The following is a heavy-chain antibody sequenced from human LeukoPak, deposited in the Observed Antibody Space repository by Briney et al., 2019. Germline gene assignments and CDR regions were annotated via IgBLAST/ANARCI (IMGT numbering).Heavy chain of an antibody. Sequence: GASVKVSCKASGGTFSSYAISWVRQAPGQGLEWMGRIIPILGIANYAQKFQGRVTIAADKSTSTAYMELSSLRSEDTAVYYCATFSMVRGKTPYGMDVWGQGTTVTVSS. CDR1: GGTFSSYA. D-gene: IGHD3-10*01. CDR3: ATFSMVRGKTPYGMDV. CDR2: IIPILGIA. V-gene: IGHV1-69*04. J-gene: IGHJ6*02.